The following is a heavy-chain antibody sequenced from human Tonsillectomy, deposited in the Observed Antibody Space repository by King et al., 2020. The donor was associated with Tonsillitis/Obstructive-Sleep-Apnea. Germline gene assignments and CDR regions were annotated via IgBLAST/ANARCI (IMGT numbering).Heavy chain of an antibody. CDR2: ISGSRGNT. CDR3: ARDSGSGDAFDI. V-gene: IGHV3-21*01. D-gene: IGHD6-25*01. Sequence: VQLVESGGGLLKPGGSLRISCAASRFTFSSYSMNWVRQAPGKGLEWVSSISGSRGNTYYADSLKGRFTISRDNAKNSLYLQKNSLRAEDTAVYYCARDSGSGDAFDIWGQGTMVNVSS. CDR1: RFTFSSYS. J-gene: IGHJ3*02.